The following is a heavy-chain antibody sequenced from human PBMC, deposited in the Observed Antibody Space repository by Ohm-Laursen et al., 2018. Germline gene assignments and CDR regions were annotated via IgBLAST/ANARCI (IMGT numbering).Heavy chain of an antibody. Sequence: TLSLTCAVYGGSFSGYYWSWIRQPPGKGLEWIGEINHSGSTNYNPSLKSRVTISVDTSKNQFSLKLSSVTAADTAVYYCARGTGQGDFEYWGPGTLVTVSS. V-gene: IGHV4-34*01. CDR2: INHSGST. CDR1: GGSFSGYY. D-gene: IGHD3-9*01. CDR3: ARGTGQGDFEY. J-gene: IGHJ4*02.